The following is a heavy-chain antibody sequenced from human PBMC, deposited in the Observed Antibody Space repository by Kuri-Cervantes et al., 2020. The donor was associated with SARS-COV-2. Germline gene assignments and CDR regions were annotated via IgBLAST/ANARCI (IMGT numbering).Heavy chain of an antibody. CDR1: GFSLSRYT. D-gene: IGHD2-15*01. J-gene: IGHJ4*02. CDR3: AKDQHGIVVVVAAIDY. Sequence: GGALRLSCVVSGFSLSRYTMNWVRQAPGKALEWVSSISGSGSYIYYADSVKGRFTISRDNSKNTLYLQMNSLRAEDTAVYYCAKDQHGIVVVVAAIDYWGQGTLVTVSS. V-gene: IGHV3-21*01. CDR2: ISGSGSYI.